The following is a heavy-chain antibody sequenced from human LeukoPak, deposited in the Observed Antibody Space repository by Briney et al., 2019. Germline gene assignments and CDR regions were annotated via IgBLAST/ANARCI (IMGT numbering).Heavy chain of an antibody. CDR3: ARSRDGYNFGY. Sequence: SSETLSLTCTVSGGSISSYYWSWIRQPPGKGLEWIGYIYYSGSTNYNPSLKSRVTISVDTSKNQFSLKLSSVTAADTAVYYCARSRDGYNFGYWGQGTLVTVSS. CDR1: GGSISSYY. J-gene: IGHJ4*02. CDR2: IYYSGST. D-gene: IGHD5-12*01. V-gene: IGHV4-59*01.